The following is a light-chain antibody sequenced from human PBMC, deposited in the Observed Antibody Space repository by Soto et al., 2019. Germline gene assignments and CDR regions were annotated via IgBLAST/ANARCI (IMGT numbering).Light chain of an antibody. CDR1: NIGGES. CDR3: QVWNRRSAV. V-gene: IGLV3-21*02. J-gene: IGLJ2*01. CDR2: DDS. Sequence: SYELTQPPSVSVAPGQTARITCGGNNIGGESVHWYQQKPGQAPVLVVYDDSDRPSGIPERVSGSNSGNTATLTISRVEAVDEADYYCQVWNRRSAVFGGGTKLPVL.